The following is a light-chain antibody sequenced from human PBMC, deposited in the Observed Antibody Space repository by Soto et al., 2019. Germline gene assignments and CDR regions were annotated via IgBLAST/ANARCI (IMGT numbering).Light chain of an antibody. CDR2: GAS. J-gene: IGKJ1*01. V-gene: IGKV3-15*01. CDR1: QSVSSN. Sequence: EIVMTQSPATLSVSPGERATLSCRASQSVSSNLAWYQQKPGQAPRLLIYGASTRATGIPARFSGSGSGIEFTLTISSLQSEDFAVYYCQHYHNWPRTFGQGTKVEIK. CDR3: QHYHNWPRT.